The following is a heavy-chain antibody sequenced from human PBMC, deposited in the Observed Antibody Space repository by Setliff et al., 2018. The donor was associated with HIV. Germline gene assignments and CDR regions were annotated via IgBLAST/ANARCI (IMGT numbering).Heavy chain of an antibody. CDR2: MSGSGHVI. CDR1: GLTFSEYY. V-gene: IGHV3-11*01. J-gene: IGHJ4*02. D-gene: IGHD3-22*01. Sequence: PGGSLRLSCTASGLTFSEYYMAWIRQAPGKAPECISYMSGSGHVIQYSESVDGRFAISRDNARNSLYLQMNTLRAEDSAVYYCARGLYESTSWYFLDIWGQGTLVTVSS. CDR3: ARGLYESTSWYFLDI.